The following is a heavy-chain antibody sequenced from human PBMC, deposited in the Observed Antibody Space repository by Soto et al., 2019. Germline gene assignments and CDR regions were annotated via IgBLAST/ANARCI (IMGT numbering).Heavy chain of an antibody. CDR1: GFSLSTSGMC. CDR2: IDWDDDK. D-gene: IGHD4-17*01. J-gene: IGHJ6*02. Sequence: SGPTLVNPTQTLTLTCTFSGFSLSTSGMCVSWIRQPPGKALEWLALIDWDDDKYYSTSLKTRLTISKDTSKNQVVLTMTNMNPVDTATYYCARSPTTVPYYYYFGMDVWGQGTTVTVSS. V-gene: IGHV2-70*01. CDR3: ARSPTTVPYYYYFGMDV.